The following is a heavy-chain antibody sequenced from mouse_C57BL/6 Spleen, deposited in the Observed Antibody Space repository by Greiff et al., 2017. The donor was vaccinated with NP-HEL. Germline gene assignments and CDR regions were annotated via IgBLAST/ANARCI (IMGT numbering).Heavy chain of an antibody. V-gene: IGHV1-82*01. CDR3: ARDDDYDDGAWFAY. D-gene: IGHD2-4*01. CDR1: GYAFSSSW. Sequence: QVQLQQSGPELVKPGASVKISCKASGYAFSSSWMNWVKQRPGKGLEWIGRIYPGDGDTNYNGKFKGKATLTADKSSSTAYMQLSSLTSEDSAVYFCARDDDYDDGAWFAYWGQGTLVTVSA. CDR2: IYPGDGDT. J-gene: IGHJ3*01.